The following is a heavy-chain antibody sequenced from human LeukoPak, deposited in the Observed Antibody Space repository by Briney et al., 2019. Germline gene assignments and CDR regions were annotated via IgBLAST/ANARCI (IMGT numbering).Heavy chain of an antibody. CDR2: MNPNSGNT. V-gene: IGHV1-8*01. D-gene: IGHD6-13*01. J-gene: IGHJ4*02. CDR3: AGGKSRCWYGAFHFDH. Sequence: GASVKVSCKASGYTFTSYDINWVRQATGQGLEWMGWMNPNSGNTGYAQKFQGRVTMTRNTSISTAYMELSSLRSEDTAVDYCAGGKSRCWYGAFHFDHWGQGTLVTLSP. CDR1: GYTFTSYD.